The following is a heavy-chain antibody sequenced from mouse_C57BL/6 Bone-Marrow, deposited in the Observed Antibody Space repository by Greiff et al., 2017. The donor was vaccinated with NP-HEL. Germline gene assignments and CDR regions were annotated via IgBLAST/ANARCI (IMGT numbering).Heavy chain of an antibody. CDR2: ISDGGSYT. V-gene: IGHV5-4*03. CDR3: ARAVYSNYDGGYAMDY. J-gene: IGHJ4*01. D-gene: IGHD2-5*01. CDR1: GFTFSSYA. Sequence: EVKLMESGGGLVKPGGSLKLSCAASGFTFSSYAMSWVRQTPEKRLEWVATISDGGSYTYYPDNVKGRFTISRDNAKNNLYLQMSHLKSEDTAMYYCARAVYSNYDGGYAMDYWGQGTSVTVSS.